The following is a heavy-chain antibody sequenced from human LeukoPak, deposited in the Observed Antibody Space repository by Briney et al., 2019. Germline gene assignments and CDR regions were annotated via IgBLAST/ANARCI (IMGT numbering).Heavy chain of an antibody. J-gene: IGHJ4*02. CDR1: GGSISSGGYY. D-gene: IGHD3-10*01. Sequence: PSETLSLTCTVSGGSISSGGYYWSWIRQHPGKGLEWIGYIYYSGSTYYSPSLKSRVTISVDTSKNQFSLKLSSVTAADTAVYYCARVSWGDRGRNHYFDYWGQGTLVTASS. CDR3: ARVSWGDRGRNHYFDY. V-gene: IGHV4-31*03. CDR2: IYYSGST.